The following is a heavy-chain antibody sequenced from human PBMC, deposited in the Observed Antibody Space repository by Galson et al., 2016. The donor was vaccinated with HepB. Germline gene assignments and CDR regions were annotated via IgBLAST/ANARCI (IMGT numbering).Heavy chain of an antibody. Sequence: SLRLSCAASGFTFSSYAVHWVRQAPGKGLEWVAVISSDGSDKKYADSVKGRFTISRDNSKNTLYLQMNSLRPEDTALYYCARAPGGGFAWGPLDYWGQGTLVTVSS. D-gene: IGHD5-24*01. V-gene: IGHV3-30*04. J-gene: IGHJ4*02. CDR1: GFTFSSYA. CDR3: ARAPGGGFAWGPLDY. CDR2: ISSDGSDK.